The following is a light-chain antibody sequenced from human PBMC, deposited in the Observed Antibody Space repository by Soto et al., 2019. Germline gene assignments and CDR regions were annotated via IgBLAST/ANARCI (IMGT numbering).Light chain of an antibody. CDR1: QSISSW. CDR2: EAS. J-gene: IGKJ2*01. Sequence: DIQMTQSPSTLSASVGDGVTITCRASQSISSWLAWFQQKPGKAPKLLIYEASSLEGGVPSRFSGSGSGTEFTLTISSLQPDDFATYYCQQYNGYPYTFGQGTKLEIK. V-gene: IGKV1-5*03. CDR3: QQYNGYPYT.